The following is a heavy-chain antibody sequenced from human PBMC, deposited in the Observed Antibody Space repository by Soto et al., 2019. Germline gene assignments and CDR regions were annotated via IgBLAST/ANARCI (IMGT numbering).Heavy chain of an antibody. V-gene: IGHV1-46*01. CDR2: INPSGGST. D-gene: IGHD2-15*01. CDR1: GYTFTSYF. J-gene: IGHJ4*02. Sequence: EASVKVSCKASGYTFTSYFMHWVRQAPGQGLEWMGIINPSGGSTSYAQKFQGRVTMTRDTSTSTVYMELSSLRSEDTAVYYCARQYCSGGSCYTLDYWGQGTLVTVSS. CDR3: ARQYCSGGSCYTLDY.